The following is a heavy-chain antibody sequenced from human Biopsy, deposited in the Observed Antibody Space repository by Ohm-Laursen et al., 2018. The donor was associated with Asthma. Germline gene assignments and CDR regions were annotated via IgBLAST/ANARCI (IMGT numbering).Heavy chain of an antibody. D-gene: IGHD3-10*01. CDR3: ARAVDYSHYYGIDV. V-gene: IGHV1-18*01. CDR2: ISVYNGNT. CDR1: GYTFNSAG. J-gene: IGHJ6*02. Sequence: SVKVACKTSGYTFNSAGITWVRQAPGQGLEWMGWISVYNGNTKVAQKLQDRVTMITDTSTSTACMELRSLRSDDTAVYFCARAVDYSHYYGIDVWGQGTTVTVS.